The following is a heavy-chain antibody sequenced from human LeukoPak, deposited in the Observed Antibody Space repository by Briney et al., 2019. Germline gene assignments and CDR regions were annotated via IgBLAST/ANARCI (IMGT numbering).Heavy chain of an antibody. CDR1: GGSISSYY. CDR3: ASPGMASSIYWYFDL. Sequence: PSETLSLTCTVSGGSISSYYWSWIRQPPGKGLEWIGYIYYSENTNYNPSLKSRVTISVDTSKNEFSLELRSVTAADTAFYYCASPGMASSIYWYFDLWGRGTLVTVSS. J-gene: IGHJ2*01. V-gene: IGHV4-59*08. D-gene: IGHD5-24*01. CDR2: IYYSENT.